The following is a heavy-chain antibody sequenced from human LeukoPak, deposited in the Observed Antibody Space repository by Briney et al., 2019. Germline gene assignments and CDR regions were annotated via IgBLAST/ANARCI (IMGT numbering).Heavy chain of an antibody. Sequence: PGRSLRLSCAASGFTFSSYAMHWVRQAPGKGLEWVAVISYDGSNKYYADSVKGRFTISRDNSKNTLYLQMNSLRAEDTAVYYCAKDQYDSSGYYSLSRSYFDYWGQGTLVTVSS. D-gene: IGHD3-22*01. J-gene: IGHJ4*02. CDR1: GFTFSSYA. V-gene: IGHV3-30*04. CDR2: ISYDGSNK. CDR3: AKDQYDSSGYYSLSRSYFDY.